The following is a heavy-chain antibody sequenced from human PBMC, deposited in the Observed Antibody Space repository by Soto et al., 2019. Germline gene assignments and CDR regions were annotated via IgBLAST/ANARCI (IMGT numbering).Heavy chain of an antibody. Sequence: GGSLRLSCAASGFTFSSYSMNWVRQAPGKGLEWVSSISSSSSYIYYADSVKGRFTISRDNAKNSLYLQMNSLRAEDTAVYYCARDAGTSGSWAREYAFDIWGQGTMVTVSS. J-gene: IGHJ3*02. D-gene: IGHD1-26*01. CDR1: GFTFSSYS. CDR2: ISSSSSYI. CDR3: ARDAGTSGSWAREYAFDI. V-gene: IGHV3-21*01.